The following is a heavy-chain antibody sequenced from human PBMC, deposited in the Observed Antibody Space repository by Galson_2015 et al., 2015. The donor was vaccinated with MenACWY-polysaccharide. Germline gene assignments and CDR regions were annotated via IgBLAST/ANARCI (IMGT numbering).Heavy chain of an antibody. V-gene: IGHV3-74*01. Sequence: SLRLSCAASGFTFSSYWMHWVRQAPGKGLMWVSRINRDGSNTDYADSVKGRFTISRDNAKNTLFLQMNSLRAEDTAVYYCARGISSSNWGQGVLVTVSS. CDR3: ARGISSSN. CDR1: GFTFSSYW. J-gene: IGHJ4*02. D-gene: IGHD6-6*01. CDR2: INRDGSNT.